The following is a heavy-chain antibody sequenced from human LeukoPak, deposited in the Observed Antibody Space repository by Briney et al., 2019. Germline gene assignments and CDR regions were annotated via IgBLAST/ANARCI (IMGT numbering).Heavy chain of an antibody. J-gene: IGHJ4*02. CDR3: AKDRGVAGNLDRAFFDY. CDR2: ISWNSGSI. D-gene: IGHD6-19*01. V-gene: IGHV3-9*01. Sequence: PGRSLRLSCAASGFTFDDYAMHWVRQAPGKGLEWVSGISWNSGSIGYADSVKGRFTISRDNAKNSLYLQMNSLRAEDTALYYCAKDRGVAGNLDRAFFDYWGQGTLVTVSS. CDR1: GFTFDDYA.